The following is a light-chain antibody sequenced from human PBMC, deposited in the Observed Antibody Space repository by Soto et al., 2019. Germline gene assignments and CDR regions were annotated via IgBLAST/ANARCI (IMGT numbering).Light chain of an antibody. V-gene: IGKV3-20*01. CDR3: QDFARPPWT. CDR2: GAS. J-gene: IGKJ1*01. CDR1: QSVNSRY. Sequence: IGLTQSPGTLSLSRGESATLSCRASQSVNSRYFAWYQQKPGQAPRLLIYGASSRATGIPDRFSGSGSGPDFTLIFSRLEPEAFAVYYCQDFARPPWTFGQGTTVEIK.